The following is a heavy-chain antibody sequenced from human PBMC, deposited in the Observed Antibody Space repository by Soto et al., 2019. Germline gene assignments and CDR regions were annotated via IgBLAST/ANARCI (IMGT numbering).Heavy chain of an antibody. V-gene: IGHV4-31*03. Sequence: SETLSLTCSVSGGSISSGYYFCTWIRQRPGEGLEWIGYISYSGSTNYNPSLESRITMSVDTSKNQFSLKLNSVTAADTAVYYCARESDWPRGYFESWGQGIQVTVSS. J-gene: IGHJ4*02. CDR1: GGSISSGYYF. CDR3: ARESDWPRGYFES. CDR2: ISYSGST. D-gene: IGHD2-21*01.